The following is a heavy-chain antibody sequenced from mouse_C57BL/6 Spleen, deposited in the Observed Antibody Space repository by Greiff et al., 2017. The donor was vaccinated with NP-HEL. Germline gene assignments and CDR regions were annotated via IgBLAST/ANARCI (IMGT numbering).Heavy chain of an antibody. CDR1: GYTFTDYN. D-gene: IGHD1-1*01. CDR3: ARGGYYGSSAGFAY. J-gene: IGHJ3*01. Sequence: EVQLQQSGPELVKPGASVKIPCTASGYTFTDYNMDWVKQSHGKSLEWIGGINPNNGGTNYNQKFKGKATLTVDKSSSTAYMELRSLTSEDTAVYYGARGGYYGSSAGFAYWGQGTLVTVSA. CDR2: INPNNGGT. V-gene: IGHV1-18*01.